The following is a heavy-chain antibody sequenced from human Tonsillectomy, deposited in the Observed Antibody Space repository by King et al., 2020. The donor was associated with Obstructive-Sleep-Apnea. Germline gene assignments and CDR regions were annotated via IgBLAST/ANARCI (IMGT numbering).Heavy chain of an antibody. D-gene: IGHD1-26*01. J-gene: IGHJ4*02. CDR1: GGSFSGYY. CDR2: ITHSGST. V-gene: IGHV4-34*01. CDR3: AIGGRGSYYY. Sequence: QVQLQQWGAGLLKPSETLSLTCAVYGGSFSGYYWSWIRQPPGKGLEWIGEITHSGSTSYTPSLKSRVTISVDTSKNQFSLKLTSVTAADTAVYYCAIGGRGSYYYWGQGTLVTVSS.